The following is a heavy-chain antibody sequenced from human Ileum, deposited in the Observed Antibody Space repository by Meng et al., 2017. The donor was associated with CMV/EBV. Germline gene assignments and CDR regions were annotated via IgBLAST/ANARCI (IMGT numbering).Heavy chain of an antibody. D-gene: IGHD5-12*01. J-gene: IGHJ4*02. CDR1: AASISIYY. V-gene: IGHV4-4*07. CDR2: IYISGRT. Sequence: HVLLQVSGRSPGKPWKTLTLTCSVTAASISIYYWSWIRQPAGKGLEWIVSIYISGRTNYNPTLKSRVTMTVDTSKNQFSLNLSSVTAADTAVYYCARGRATSFQSLDQDYFDYWGQGTLVTVSS. CDR3: ARGRATSFQSLDQDYFDY.